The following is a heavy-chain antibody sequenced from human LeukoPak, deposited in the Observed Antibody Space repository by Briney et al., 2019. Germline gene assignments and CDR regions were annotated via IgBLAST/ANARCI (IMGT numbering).Heavy chain of an antibody. V-gene: IGHV3-66*01. CDR3: ARDSKRWLQSDY. CDR1: GFTVSSSY. D-gene: IGHD5-24*01. CDR2: IYSGGST. Sequence: GGSLRLSCAASGFTVSSSYMSWVRQAPGKGLEWVSVIYSGGSTYYADSVKGRFTISRDNSKNTLYLQMNSLRAEDTAVYYCARDSKRWLQSDYWGQGTLVTVSS. J-gene: IGHJ4*02.